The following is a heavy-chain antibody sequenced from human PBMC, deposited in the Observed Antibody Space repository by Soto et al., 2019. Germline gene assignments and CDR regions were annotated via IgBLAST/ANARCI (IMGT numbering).Heavy chain of an antibody. J-gene: IGHJ6*02. D-gene: IGHD6-19*01. CDR3: AKVRYSSPMGYYYGMDV. CDR2: IIPIFGTA. Sequence: SVKGSCKAARVAFSKFVVTWGRQAPGLGLEWVGGIIPIFGTANYAQKFQGRVTITADESTSTSYMEVNNLRSEDTAVYYCAKVRYSSPMGYYYGMDVWGQGTTVTVSS. CDR1: RVAFSKFV. V-gene: IGHV1-69*13.